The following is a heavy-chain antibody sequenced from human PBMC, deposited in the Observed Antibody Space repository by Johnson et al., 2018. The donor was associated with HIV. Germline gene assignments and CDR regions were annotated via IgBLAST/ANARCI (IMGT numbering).Heavy chain of an antibody. CDR1: GFIFSSNA. CDR2: ISYDGSNK. V-gene: IGHV3-30-3*01. CDR3: ARLMAARTLDDAFER. Sequence: QVQLVESGGGVVQPGRSLRLSCAASGFIFSSNAMHWVRQAPGKGLEWVAVISYDGSNKFYADSVKGRFTISRDNSKNTLFLQMNSLRAEDTAVYYGARLMAARTLDDAFERWGQGTMVTVSS. J-gene: IGHJ3*01. D-gene: IGHD6-13*01.